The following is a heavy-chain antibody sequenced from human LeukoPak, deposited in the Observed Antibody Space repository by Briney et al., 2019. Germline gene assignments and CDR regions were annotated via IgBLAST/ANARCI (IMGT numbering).Heavy chain of an antibody. V-gene: IGHV3-15*01. CDR1: GLTFTNAW. J-gene: IGHJ3*02. CDR2: IKSKTDGGTS. Sequence: GGSLRLPCATSGLTFTNAWMSWFRQAPGKGLEWVGRIKSKTDGGTSDYAAPVQGRFTISRDDSKNTLYLQMNSLKIEDTAVYYCATDPGEWEPIWGQGTMVTVSS. CDR3: ATDPGEWEPI. D-gene: IGHD1-26*01.